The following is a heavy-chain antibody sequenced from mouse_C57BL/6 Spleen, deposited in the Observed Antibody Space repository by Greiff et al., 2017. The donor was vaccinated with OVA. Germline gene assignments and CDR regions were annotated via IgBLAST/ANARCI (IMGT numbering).Heavy chain of an antibody. CDR2: IYPGSGST. J-gene: IGHJ3*01. CDR3: ARSGSNYEVWFAY. V-gene: IGHV1-55*01. Sequence: QVQLKQPGAELVKPGASVKMSCKASGYTFTSYWITWVKQRPGQGLEWIGDIYPGSGSTNYNEKFKSKATLTVDTSSSTAYMQLSSLTSEDSAVYYCARSGSNYEVWFAYWGQGTLVTVSA. CDR1: GYTFTSYW. D-gene: IGHD2-5*01.